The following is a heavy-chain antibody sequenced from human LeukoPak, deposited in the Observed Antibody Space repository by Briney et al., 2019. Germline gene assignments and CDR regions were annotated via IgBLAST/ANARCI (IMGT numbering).Heavy chain of an antibody. CDR2: IYHSGST. J-gene: IGHJ4*02. D-gene: IGHD6-19*01. Sequence: SGTLSLTCAVSGGSISSSNWWSWVRQPPGKGLEWIGEIYHSGSTNYNPSLKSRVTISVDKSKNQFSLKLSSVTAADTAVYYCARESGYSGGPFDYWGQGTLVTVSS. CDR1: GGSISSSNW. CDR3: ARESGYSGGPFDY. V-gene: IGHV4-4*02.